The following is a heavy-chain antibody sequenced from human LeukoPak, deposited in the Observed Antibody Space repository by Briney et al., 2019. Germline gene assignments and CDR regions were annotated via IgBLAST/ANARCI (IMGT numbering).Heavy chain of an antibody. CDR2: IYHSGST. V-gene: IGHV4-30-2*01. J-gene: IGHJ4*02. CDR1: GGSTSSGGYS. CDR3: ARAPYYYDSSGYYPHGDALYYFDY. Sequence: SQALSLTCAVSGGSTSSGGYSWSWLRQPPGKGLEWIGYIYHSGSTYNNPSLKSRVTISVDRSKNQFSLKLSSVTAADTAVYYCARAPYYYDSSGYYPHGDALYYFDYWGQGTLVTVSS. D-gene: IGHD3-22*01.